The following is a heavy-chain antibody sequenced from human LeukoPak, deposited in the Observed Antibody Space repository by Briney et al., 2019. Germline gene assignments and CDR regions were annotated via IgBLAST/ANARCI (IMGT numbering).Heavy chain of an antibody. CDR3: ARFSGYDDTGHHYLDN. Sequence: MPSEILSLTCSVSGDSISPHYWSWIRQPPEKGLEWIGYIHYTGNTNYNPSLKSRVTISVDTSTNQFSLRLSSVTAADTAVYYCARFSGYDDTGHHYLDNWGQGTLVAVSS. CDR2: IHYTGNT. D-gene: IGHD3-22*01. CDR1: GDSISPHY. V-gene: IGHV4-59*08. J-gene: IGHJ4*02.